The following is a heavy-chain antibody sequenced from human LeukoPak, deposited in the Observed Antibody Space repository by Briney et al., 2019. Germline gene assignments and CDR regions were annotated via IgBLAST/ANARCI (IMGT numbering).Heavy chain of an antibody. CDR3: ARDYYYYYYMDV. CDR1: GFTFSNYW. Sequence: GGSLRLSCAASGFTFSNYWMSWVRQAPGKGLEWVANIKQDGSEKYYVDSVKGRFTISRDNAKNSLYLQMNSLRAEDTALYYCARDYYYYYYMDVWGKGATVTVSS. J-gene: IGHJ6*03. CDR2: IKQDGSEK. V-gene: IGHV3-7*01.